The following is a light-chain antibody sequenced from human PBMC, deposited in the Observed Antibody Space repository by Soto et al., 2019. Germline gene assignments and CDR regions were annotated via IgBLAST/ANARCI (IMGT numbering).Light chain of an antibody. CDR1: SSNIGTNS. CDR3: VAWDDSLDGPV. V-gene: IGLV1-44*01. CDR2: SND. J-gene: IGLJ2*01. Sequence: QPVLTQPPSASGTPGQRVTISCSGSSSNIGTNSINWYQQVPGTAPKLLMYSNDQRPSGVPDRFSGSKSGTSASLAISGLQSDDEADYYCVAWDDSLDGPVFGGGTKVTVL.